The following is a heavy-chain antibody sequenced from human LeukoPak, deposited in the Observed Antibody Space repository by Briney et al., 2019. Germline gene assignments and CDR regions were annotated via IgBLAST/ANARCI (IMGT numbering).Heavy chain of an antibody. Sequence: SETLSLTCAVYGGSFSGYYWSWIRQPPGKGLEWIGEINHSGSTNYNPSLKSRVTISVDTSKNQFSLKLSSVTAADTAVYYCARRERYYYGSGSYYYYYYMDVWGKGTTVTVSS. D-gene: IGHD3-10*01. V-gene: IGHV4-34*01. CDR1: GGSFSGYY. CDR2: INHSGST. J-gene: IGHJ6*03. CDR3: ARRERYYYGSGSYYYYYYMDV.